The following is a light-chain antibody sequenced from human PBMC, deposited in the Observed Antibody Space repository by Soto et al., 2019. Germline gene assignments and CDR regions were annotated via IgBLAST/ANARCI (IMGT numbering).Light chain of an antibody. Sequence: DIQMTQFPSTLSASVGDRVTITCRASQSISNRLAWFQQKSGEAPKILIHKVSSLESGVPSRFSGSGSGTEFTLTFNSLQPDDFTTYYCQQYNTYSWTFGQGTKVEIK. CDR2: KVS. J-gene: IGKJ1*01. CDR1: QSISNR. CDR3: QQYNTYSWT. V-gene: IGKV1-5*03.